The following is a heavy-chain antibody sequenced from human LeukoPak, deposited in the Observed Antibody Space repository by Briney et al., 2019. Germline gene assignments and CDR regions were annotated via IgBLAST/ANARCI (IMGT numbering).Heavy chain of an antibody. J-gene: IGHJ4*02. CDR3: ARDGRAIFGVANFDY. V-gene: IGHV3-7*01. Sequence: GGSLRLSCAASGFTFSSYWMSWVRQAPGKGLEWVANIKQDGSEKYYVDSVKGRFTISRDNAKNSLYLQMNSLKAEDTAVYYCARDGRAIFGVANFDYWGQGTLVTVSS. D-gene: IGHD3-3*01. CDR1: GFTFSSYW. CDR2: IKQDGSEK.